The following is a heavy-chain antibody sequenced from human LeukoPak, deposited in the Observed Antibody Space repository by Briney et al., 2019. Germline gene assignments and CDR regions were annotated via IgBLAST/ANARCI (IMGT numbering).Heavy chain of an antibody. CDR1: GYTFTRSY. V-gene: IGHV1-46*04. CDR3: ARDGHYYDSSGYPRSYYMDV. CDR2: INPSGGST. J-gene: IGHJ6*03. D-gene: IGHD3-22*01. Sequence: ASVKVSCKASGYTFTRSYMHWVRQAPGQGLEWMGIINPSGGSTSYAQKLQGRVTMTRDTSTSTVYMELSSLRSEDTAVYYCARDGHYYDSSGYPRSYYMDVWGKGTMVTVSS.